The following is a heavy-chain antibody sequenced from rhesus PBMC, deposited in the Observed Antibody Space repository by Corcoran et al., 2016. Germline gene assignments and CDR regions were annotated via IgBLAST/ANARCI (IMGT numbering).Heavy chain of an antibody. CDR2: FYGGSGST. D-gene: IGHD5-36*02. J-gene: IGHJ4*01. CDR1: GGSISSSNW. V-gene: IGHV4S7*01. Sequence: QVQLQESGPGLVKPSETLSLTCAVSGGSISSSNWWSWIRQSPGKGLEWIGYFYGGSGSTSYNHPLKSRVTISTDTSKNQFSLKLSSVTAADTAVYYCARRLATVTLSYFDYWGQGVLVTVSS. CDR3: ARRLATVTLSYFDY.